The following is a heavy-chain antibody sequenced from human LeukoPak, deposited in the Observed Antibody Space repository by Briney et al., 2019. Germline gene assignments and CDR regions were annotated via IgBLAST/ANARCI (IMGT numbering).Heavy chain of an antibody. CDR1: GFTFSIHA. J-gene: IGHJ4*02. D-gene: IGHD4-11*01. Sequence: GGPLRLSCAASGFTFSIHAMIWVRQAPGKGLECVAAISRSGGNTYYGDSVRGRFTISRDSSKSILHLQMHSLRGEDNALYYCAKDWPVSGDHYSPFDYWGQGTLVTVSS. CDR3: AKDWPVSGDHYSPFDY. CDR2: ISRSGGNT. V-gene: IGHV3-23*01.